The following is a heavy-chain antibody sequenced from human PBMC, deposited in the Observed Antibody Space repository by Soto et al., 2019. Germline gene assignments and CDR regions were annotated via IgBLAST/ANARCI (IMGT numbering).Heavy chain of an antibody. D-gene: IGHD6-6*01. CDR2: IKQDRSEK. CDR3: ARDHRSSDSGMDV. Sequence: GGSLRLSCAASGFTFSSYWMSWVRQAPGKGLEWVDNIKQDRSEKYYADSVKGRFTISRDNAKNSLYLKMNRLKAEDTAVYYCARDHRSSDSGMDVWGQGTTVTVSS. V-gene: IGHV3-7*01. J-gene: IGHJ6*02. CDR1: GFTFSSYW.